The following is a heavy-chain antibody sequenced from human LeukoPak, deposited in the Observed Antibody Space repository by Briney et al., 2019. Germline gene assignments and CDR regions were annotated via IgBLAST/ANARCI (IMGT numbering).Heavy chain of an antibody. D-gene: IGHD3-9*01. J-gene: IGHJ4*02. V-gene: IGHV3-21*04. Sequence: GGSLRLSCAASGFTFSTYNMNWVRQAPGKGLEWVSSITSSSSYTFYADSVKGRFTISRDNSKNTLYLQMNSLRAEDTAVYYCAKDFRYYDTSDWGQGTLVTVSS. CDR1: GFTFSTYN. CDR2: ITSSSSYT. CDR3: AKDFRYYDTSD.